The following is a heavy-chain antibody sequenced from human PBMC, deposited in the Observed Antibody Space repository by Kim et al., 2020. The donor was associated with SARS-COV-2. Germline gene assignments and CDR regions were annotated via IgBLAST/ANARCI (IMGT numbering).Heavy chain of an antibody. V-gene: IGHV3-72*01. CDR2: SRNKANSYST. CDR1: GFILSDYY. Sequence: GGSLRLSCATSGFILSDYYLDWARQAPENWTEWVGRSRNKANSYSTEYAASVKGRFTFSRDDSKNSLFLQMNSLKIEDTALYYCVRERYSGYDFPDAFDIRGQGEMVTVSS. J-gene: IGHJ3*02. D-gene: IGHD5-12*01. CDR3: VRERYSGYDFPDAFDI.